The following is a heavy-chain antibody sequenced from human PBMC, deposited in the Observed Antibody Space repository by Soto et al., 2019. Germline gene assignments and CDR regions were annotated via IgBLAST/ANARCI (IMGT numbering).Heavy chain of an antibody. D-gene: IGHD2-2*02. Sequence: EASVKVSCKASGYTFTGYYMHWVRQAPGQGLEWVGWINPNSGGTNYAQKFQGWVTMTRDTSISTAYMELSRLRSDDTAVYYCARDLGWGYCSSTSCYTHYYGMDVWVQGTTVTVSS. J-gene: IGHJ6*02. CDR1: GYTFTGYY. CDR2: INPNSGGT. V-gene: IGHV1-2*04. CDR3: ARDLGWGYCSSTSCYTHYYGMDV.